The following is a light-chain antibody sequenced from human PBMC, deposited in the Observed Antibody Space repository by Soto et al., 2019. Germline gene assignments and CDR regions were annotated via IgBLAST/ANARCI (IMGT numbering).Light chain of an antibody. CDR2: YDD. CDR3: ASWDDSLNGVV. CDR1: RSNIGNNA. J-gene: IGLJ2*01. V-gene: IGLV1-36*01. Sequence: QSVLTQPPSVSEAPRQRVTISCSGSRSNIGNNAVNWYQQFPGKAPKLLIYYDDLLSSGVSDRFSGSKSGTSASLAISGLQSDDEADYYCASWDDSLNGVVFGGGTKVTVL.